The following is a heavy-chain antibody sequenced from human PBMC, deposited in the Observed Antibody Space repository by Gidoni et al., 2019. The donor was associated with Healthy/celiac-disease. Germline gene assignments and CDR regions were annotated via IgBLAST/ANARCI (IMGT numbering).Heavy chain of an antibody. CDR2: IYHSVST. J-gene: IGHJ3*02. D-gene: IGHD3-9*01. CDR3: ASPLTGDYHAFDI. V-gene: IGHV4-4*02. Sequence: QVQLQESGPGLVKPSGTLSLTCAVSGGSISSSNWWSWVRQAPGKGLEWIGEIYHSVSTNYNPSLKSRVTISVDKSKNQCSLKLSSVTAADTAVYYCASPLTGDYHAFDIWGQGTMVTVSS. CDR1: GGSISSSNW.